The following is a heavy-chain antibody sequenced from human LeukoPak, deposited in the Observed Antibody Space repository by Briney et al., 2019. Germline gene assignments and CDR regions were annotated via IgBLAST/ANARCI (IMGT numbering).Heavy chain of an antibody. V-gene: IGHV3-23*01. CDR2: ISGSGGST. D-gene: IGHD6-19*01. CDR1: GFTFDDYG. Sequence: GGSLRLSCAASGFTFDDYGMSWVRQAPGKGLEWVSAISGSGGSTYYADSVKGRFTISRDNSKNTLYLQMNSLRAEDTAVYYCAKGQYYFDYWGQGTLVTVSS. J-gene: IGHJ4*02. CDR3: AKGQYYFDY.